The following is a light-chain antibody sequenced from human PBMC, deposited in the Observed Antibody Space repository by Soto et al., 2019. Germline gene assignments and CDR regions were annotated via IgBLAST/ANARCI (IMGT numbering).Light chain of an antibody. V-gene: IGKV1-5*03. Sequence: DIQMTQSPSTLSASVGDRVTITCRASQSISSWLAWYQQKPGKASKLLIYKASTLESGVPSRFSGSGSGTEFTLTISSLQPDDFATYYCQQYNSVSLLTFGGGTKVDIK. CDR1: QSISSW. CDR3: QQYNSVSLLT. CDR2: KAS. J-gene: IGKJ4*01.